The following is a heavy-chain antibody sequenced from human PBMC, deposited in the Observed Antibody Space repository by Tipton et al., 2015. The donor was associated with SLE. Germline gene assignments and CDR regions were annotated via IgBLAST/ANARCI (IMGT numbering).Heavy chain of an antibody. CDR2: IRKDGYEE. CDR3: ARGPDYGSRTDYLDP. V-gene: IGHV3-7*04. CDR1: GFIFSRHW. D-gene: IGHD3-10*01. J-gene: IGHJ5*02. Sequence: SLRLSCEGSGFIFSRHWMTWVRQAPGKGLEWVADIRKDGYEEYYVDSVKGRFTISRDNDKNSLYLQMNSLRDEDTAVYYCARGPDYGSRTDYLDPWGQGILVTVSS.